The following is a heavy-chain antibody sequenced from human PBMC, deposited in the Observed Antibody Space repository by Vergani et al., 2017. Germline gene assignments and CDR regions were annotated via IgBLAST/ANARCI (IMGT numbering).Heavy chain of an antibody. CDR1: GGSISSYY. J-gene: IGHJ4*02. CDR3: ARAVRGLLDY. CDR2: IYYSGST. D-gene: IGHD5/OR15-5a*01. V-gene: IGHV4-59*01. Sequence: QVQLQESGPGLVKPSETLSLTCTVSGGSISSYYWSWIRQPPGKGLEWIGYIYYSGSTNYNPSLKSRVTISVDTSKNQFSLKLSSVTAADTAVYYCARAVRGLLDYWGQGTLVTVSS.